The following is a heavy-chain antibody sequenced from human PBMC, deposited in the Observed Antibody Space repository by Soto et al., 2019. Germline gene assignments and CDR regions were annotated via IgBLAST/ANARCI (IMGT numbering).Heavy chain of an antibody. Sequence: GGSLRLSCAASGFTLSIHEMNWVRQAPGKGLEWVSYISSIGVATYYADSVKGRFTISRDNAKNSLYLQMNSLRAEDTAVYYCAREGRVGGIDYWGQGTPVTVSS. V-gene: IGHV3-48*03. J-gene: IGHJ4*02. CDR1: GFTLSIHE. CDR2: ISSIGVAT. D-gene: IGHD6-19*01. CDR3: AREGRVGGIDY.